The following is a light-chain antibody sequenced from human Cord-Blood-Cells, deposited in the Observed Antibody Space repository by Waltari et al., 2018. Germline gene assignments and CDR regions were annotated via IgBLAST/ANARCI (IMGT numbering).Light chain of an antibody. CDR1: SSDAGGEHS. CDR3: CSYAGSYTLV. J-gene: IGLJ1*01. V-gene: IGLV2-11*01. Sequence: QSARRPLRSESAPPGQSVTLPCTRTSSDAGGEHSLSWYQQHPGKAPKPMIDEVSKRPSGVPDRFSGSKSGNTASLTISGLQAEDEADYYCCSYAGSYTLVFGTGTKVTVL. CDR2: EVS.